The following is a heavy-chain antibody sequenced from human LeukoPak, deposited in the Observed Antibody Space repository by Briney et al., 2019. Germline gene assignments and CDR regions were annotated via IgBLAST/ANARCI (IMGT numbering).Heavy chain of an antibody. CDR2: IWYDGSEK. Sequence: GGSLRLSCAASGFIFSTYGMHWVRQAPGEGLEWVSVIWYDGSEKYYADSVKGRFTISRDSSKNTLYLQMNSLRAEDTAVYYCAKDEVVPSYYYIDVWGKGTTVTVSS. V-gene: IGHV3-30*02. D-gene: IGHD2-2*01. CDR1: GFIFSTYG. CDR3: AKDEVVPSYYYIDV. J-gene: IGHJ6*03.